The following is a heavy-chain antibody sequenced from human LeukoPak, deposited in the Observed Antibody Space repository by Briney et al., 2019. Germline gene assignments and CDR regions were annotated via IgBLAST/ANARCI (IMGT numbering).Heavy chain of an antibody. J-gene: IGHJ1*01. D-gene: IGHD2-2*01. CDR2: ISGNTGAT. Sequence: AGGSLRLSCAASGFTFKNFVMTWVRQAPGQGLDWVSAISGNTGATYYADSVKGRFTISRDNSKNTLYLQMNSLRAEDTAVYYCVKDLWPVVPAADTPFQHWGQGTLVTVSS. V-gene: IGHV3-23*01. CDR1: GFTFKNFV. CDR3: VKDLWPVVPAADTPFQH.